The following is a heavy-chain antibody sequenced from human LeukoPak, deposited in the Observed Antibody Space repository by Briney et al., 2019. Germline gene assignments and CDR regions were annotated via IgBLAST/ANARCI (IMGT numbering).Heavy chain of an antibody. D-gene: IGHD5-18*01. CDR3: ARSQLWSEKWSYGY. CDR2: IYYSGST. V-gene: IGHV4-59*08. CDR1: GGSISSYY. Sequence: PSETLSLTCTVSGGSISSYYWSWIRQPPGKGLEWIGYIYYSGSTNYNPSLKSRVTISVDTSKNQFSLKLSSVTAADTAVYYCARSQLWSEKWSYGYWGQGTMVTVSS. J-gene: IGHJ3*01.